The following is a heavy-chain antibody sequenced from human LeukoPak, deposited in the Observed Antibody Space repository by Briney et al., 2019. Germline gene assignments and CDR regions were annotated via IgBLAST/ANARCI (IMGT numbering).Heavy chain of an antibody. CDR2: INHSGST. V-gene: IGHV4-39*07. D-gene: IGHD3-16*01. CDR3: ARIYDYVWGSHRHLSNAFDI. Sequence: SETLSLTCTVSAGSISSGSYYWSWIRQPPGKGLEWIGEINHSGSTNYNPSLKSRVTISVDTSKNQFSLKLSSVTAADTAVYYCARIYDYVWGSHRHLSNAFDIWGQGTMVTVSS. CDR1: AGSISSGSYY. J-gene: IGHJ3*02.